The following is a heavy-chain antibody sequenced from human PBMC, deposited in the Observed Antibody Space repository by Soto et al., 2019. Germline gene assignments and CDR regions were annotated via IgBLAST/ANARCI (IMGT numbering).Heavy chain of an antibody. CDR2: LSSDGTNQ. D-gene: IGHD5-18*01. V-gene: IGHV3-30*18. CDR3: AKGGYSYGTADY. J-gene: IGHJ4*02. Sequence: GWSLRLSCVASGFTFNIYGMHWVRQAPGQGLEWAAALSSDGTNQYYADSVKGRFTISRDNSKNTLFLQMNGLRAEDTAVYFCAKGGYSYGTADYWGQGTLVTVSS. CDR1: GFTFNIYG.